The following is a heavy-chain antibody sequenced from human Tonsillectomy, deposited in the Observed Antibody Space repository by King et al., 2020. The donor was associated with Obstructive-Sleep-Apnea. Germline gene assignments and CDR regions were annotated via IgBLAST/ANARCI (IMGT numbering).Heavy chain of an antibody. Sequence: VTLKESGPVLVKPTETLTLTCTVSGFSLSNARMGVSWIRQPPWKALEWLAHIFSNDEKSYSTSLKSRLTISKDTSKSQVVLTMTNMDPVDTATNYCARIDSWYGDYFDYWGQGTLVTVSS. CDR3: ARIDSWYGDYFDY. V-gene: IGHV2-26*01. D-gene: IGHD6-13*01. CDR2: IFSNDEK. J-gene: IGHJ4*02. CDR1: GFSLSNARMG.